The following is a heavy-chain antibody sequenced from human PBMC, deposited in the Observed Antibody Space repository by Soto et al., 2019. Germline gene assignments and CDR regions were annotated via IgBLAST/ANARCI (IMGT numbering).Heavy chain of an antibody. CDR2: IYYSGST. CDR3: AREHRYCSGGSCSLDWFDP. Sequence: QVQLQESGPGLVKPSQTLSLTCTVSGGSISSGGYYWSWIRQHPGKGLEWIGYIYYSGSTYYNPSLKSRVTISVDTSKNQFCLKLSSVTAADTAVYYCAREHRYCSGGSCSLDWFDPWGQGTLVTVSS. J-gene: IGHJ5*02. V-gene: IGHV4-31*03. D-gene: IGHD2-15*01. CDR1: GGSISSGGYY.